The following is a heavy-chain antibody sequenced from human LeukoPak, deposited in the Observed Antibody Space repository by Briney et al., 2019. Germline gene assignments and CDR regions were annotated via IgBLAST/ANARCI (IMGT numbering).Heavy chain of an antibody. D-gene: IGHD6-13*01. CDR1: GFTFDDYG. CDR2: INWNGGNT. J-gene: IGHJ4*02. V-gene: IGHV3-20*04. CDR3: AKDISLAAAGTLDY. Sequence: GGSLRLSCAASGFTFDDYGMRWVRQAPGKGLEWVSGINWNGGNTGYADAVKGRFTISRDNAKNSLYLQMNSLRAEDMALYYCAKDISLAAAGTLDYWGQGTLVTVSS.